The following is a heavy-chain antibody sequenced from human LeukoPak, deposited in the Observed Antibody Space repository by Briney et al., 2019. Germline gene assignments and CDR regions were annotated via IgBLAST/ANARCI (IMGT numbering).Heavy chain of an antibody. CDR2: ISGSGGST. CDR1: GFTFSTYA. J-gene: IGHJ4*02. Sequence: GGSLRLSCAASGFTFSTYAMSWVRQAPGKGLEWVSGISGSGGSTYYADSVEGRFTISRDNSKNTLYLQMNSLRAEDTAVYYCAKGDLYYFDYWGQGTLVTVSS. CDR3: AKGDLYYFDY. D-gene: IGHD2/OR15-2a*01. V-gene: IGHV3-23*01.